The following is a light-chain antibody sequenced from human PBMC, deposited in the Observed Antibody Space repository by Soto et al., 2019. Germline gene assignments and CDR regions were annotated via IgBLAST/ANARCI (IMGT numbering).Light chain of an antibody. CDR2: DAF. CDR3: QQYDDLPRFT. J-gene: IGKJ3*01. CDR1: QDITNS. Sequence: DIQMTQSPSSLSASVGDRVTITCQASQDITNSLNWYQQKPGKAPKLLIYDAFSLETGVPSRFSGSGSGTHFTFTISNLQPDDFATYYYQQYDDLPRFTFGPGTKVDFK. V-gene: IGKV1-33*01.